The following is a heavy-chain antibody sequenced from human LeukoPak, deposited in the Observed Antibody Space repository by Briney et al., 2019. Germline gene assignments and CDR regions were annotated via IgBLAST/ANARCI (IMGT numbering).Heavy chain of an antibody. CDR3: ARDGGGSPEPYYYYYGMDV. CDR1: RFTLSTYW. J-gene: IGHJ6*02. V-gene: IGHV3-7*03. CDR2: IKQDGSQE. Sequence: GGSLRLSCAASRFTLSTYWMSWVRQAPGKGLEWVAHIKQDGSQEYYVDSVKGRFTISRDSAKNSLYLQMNSLRAEDTAVYYCARDGGGSPEPYYYYYGMDVWGQGTTVTVSS. D-gene: IGHD3-16*01.